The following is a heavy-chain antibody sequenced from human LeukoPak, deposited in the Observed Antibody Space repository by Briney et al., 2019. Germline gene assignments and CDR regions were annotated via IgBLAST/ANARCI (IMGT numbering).Heavy chain of an antibody. V-gene: IGHV3-66*01. Sequence: GGSLRLSCAASGMXFSSFGIHWVRQAPGKGLEWVSVIYSGGSTYYADSVKGRFTISRDNSKNTLYLQMNSLRAEDTAVYYCARDAPPIVATPIDYWGQGTLVTVSS. CDR1: GMXFSSFG. D-gene: IGHD5-12*01. CDR3: ARDAPPIVATPIDY. J-gene: IGHJ4*02. CDR2: IYSGGST.